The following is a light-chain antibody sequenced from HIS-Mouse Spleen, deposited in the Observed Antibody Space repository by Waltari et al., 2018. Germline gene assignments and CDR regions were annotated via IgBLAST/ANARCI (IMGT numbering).Light chain of an antibody. CDR3: QQYYSYPLT. J-gene: IGKJ4*01. CDR2: AAS. Sequence: AIRMTQSPSSLSASTGARVTTTCRASQGISSYLAWYQQKPGKAPKLLIYAASTLQSGVPSRFSGSGSGTDFTLTISCLQSEDFATYYCQQYYSYPLTFGGGTKVEIK. V-gene: IGKV1-8*01. CDR1: QGISSY.